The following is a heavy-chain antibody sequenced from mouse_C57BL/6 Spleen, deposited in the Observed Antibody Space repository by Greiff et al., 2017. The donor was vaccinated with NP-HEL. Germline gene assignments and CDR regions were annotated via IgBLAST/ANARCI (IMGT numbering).Heavy chain of an antibody. D-gene: IGHD1-1*01. CDR1: GYTFTSYW. CDR2: IDPSDSYT. V-gene: IGHV1-59*01. CDR3: ARDYGSSPYWYVDV. Sequence: VQLQQPGAELVRPGTSVKLSCKASGYTFTSYWMHWVKQRPGQGLEWIGVIDPSDSYTNYNQKFKGKATLTVDTSSSTAYMQLSSLTSEDSAVYYCARDYGSSPYWYVDVWGTGTTVTVSS. J-gene: IGHJ1*03.